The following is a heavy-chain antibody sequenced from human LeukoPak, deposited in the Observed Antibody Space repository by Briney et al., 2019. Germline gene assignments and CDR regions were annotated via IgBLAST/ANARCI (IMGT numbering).Heavy chain of an antibody. V-gene: IGHV3-15*01. CDR2: IKSKTDGGTT. Sequence: GGSLRLSCAASGFTFSNAWMSWVRQAPGKGLEWVGRIKSKTDGGTTDYAAPVKGRFTISRDDSKNTLYLQMNSLKTDDTAVYYCTTFMRRGFGGYGESYWGQGTLVTVSS. CDR3: TTFMRRGFGGYGESY. CDR1: GFTFSNAW. J-gene: IGHJ4*02. D-gene: IGHD5-12*01.